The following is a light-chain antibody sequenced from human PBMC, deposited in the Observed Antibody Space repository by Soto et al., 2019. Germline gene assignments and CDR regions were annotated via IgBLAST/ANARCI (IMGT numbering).Light chain of an antibody. CDR3: SSYTDSSTLGLYV. Sequence: QSVLTQPASVSGSPGQSITISCTGTSSDIGGYEYVSWYQQHPGKAPRLMIYEVTYRPSGVSNHFAGSKSGSTASLTISGLQAEDEADYYCSSYTDSSTLGLYVFGTGTKVTVL. CDR1: SSDIGGYEY. CDR2: EVT. V-gene: IGLV2-14*01. J-gene: IGLJ1*01.